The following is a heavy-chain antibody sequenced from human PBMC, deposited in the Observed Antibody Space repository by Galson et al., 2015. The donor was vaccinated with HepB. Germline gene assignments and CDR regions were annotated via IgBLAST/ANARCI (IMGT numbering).Heavy chain of an antibody. CDR2: IVPIFGTP. CDR1: GDTFDSSS. V-gene: IGHV1-69*13. D-gene: IGHD6-19*01. CDR3: ATGAGRQVNWFDP. Sequence: SVKVSCKGSGDTFDSSSINWLRQAPGQGLQWMGRIVPIFGTPTYAQNFQDRVTITADDSTKTVYMELTSLRSDDTAVYYYATGAGRQVNWFDPWGQGTPVIVSS. J-gene: IGHJ5*02.